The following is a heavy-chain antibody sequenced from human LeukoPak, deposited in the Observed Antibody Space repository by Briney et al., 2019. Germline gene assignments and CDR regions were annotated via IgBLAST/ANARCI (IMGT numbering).Heavy chain of an antibody. J-gene: IGHJ4*02. CDR2: ITSSCAST. Sequence: AGGSLRLSCAASGFTFSSYAMSWVRQAPGKGLESVSSITSSCASTYYADSLKGRFTISRDNSDNTLYLQMNSLRAEDTDVYYCAKDRPNYYGSNGHYYKLNGDCWGQGTLVTVSS. CDR1: GFTFSSYA. V-gene: IGHV3-23*01. D-gene: IGHD3-22*01. CDR3: AKDRPNYYGSNGHYYKLNGDC.